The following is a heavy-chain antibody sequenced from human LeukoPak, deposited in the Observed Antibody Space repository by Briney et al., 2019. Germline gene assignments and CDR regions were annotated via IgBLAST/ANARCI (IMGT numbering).Heavy chain of an antibody. V-gene: IGHV4-59*01. CDR3: ARDRDYGDYYFDY. J-gene: IGHJ4*02. Sequence: SETLSLTCTVSGSSISSYYWSWVRQPPGKGLEWIGYIYYSGSTNYNPPLKSRVTISIDTSKSQFSLKLSSVTAADTAVYYCARDRDYGDYYFDYWGQGTLVTVSS. CDR1: GSSISSYY. D-gene: IGHD4-17*01. CDR2: IYYSGST.